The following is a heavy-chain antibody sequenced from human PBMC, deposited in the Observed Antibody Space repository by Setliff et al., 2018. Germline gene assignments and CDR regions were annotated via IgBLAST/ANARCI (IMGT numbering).Heavy chain of an antibody. CDR2: ISPYNEKT. V-gene: IGHV1-18*01. J-gene: IGHJ4*02. Sequence: ASVKVSCKTSGYNFITFGISWVRQAPGQGLEWMGWISPYNEKTNYAEKFQGRVTMTTDTSKNHFSLNLRSVTAADTAVYYCARLSPYNTGPPFDYWGQGTLVTVSS. D-gene: IGHD2-8*02. CDR1: GYNFITFG. CDR3: ARLSPYNTGPPFDY.